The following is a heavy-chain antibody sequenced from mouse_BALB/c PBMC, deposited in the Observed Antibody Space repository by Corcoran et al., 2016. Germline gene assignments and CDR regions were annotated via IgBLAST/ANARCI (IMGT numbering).Heavy chain of an antibody. Sequence: EVQLQQSRPELVKPGASVKISCKASGYSFTGYYMHWVKQSHVKSLEWIGRINPYNGATSYNQNFKDKASLTVDKSSSTAYMELHSLTSEDSAVYYCARRENDYDYFDYWGQGTTLTVSS. V-gene: IGHV1-26*01. CDR3: ARRENDYDYFDY. CDR1: GYSFTGYY. D-gene: IGHD2-4*01. CDR2: INPYNGAT. J-gene: IGHJ2*01.